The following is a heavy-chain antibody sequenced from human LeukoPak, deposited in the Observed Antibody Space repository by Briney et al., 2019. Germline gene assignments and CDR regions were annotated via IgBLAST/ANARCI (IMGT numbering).Heavy chain of an antibody. CDR3: AREGLTGVGWFDP. J-gene: IGHJ5*02. CDR1: GGSISSYY. Sequence: SGTLSLTCTVSGGSISSYYWSWIRQPPGKGLEWIGYIYYSGSTNYNPSLKSRVTISVDTSKNQFSLKLSSVTAADTAVYYCAREGLTGVGWFDPWGQGTLVTVSS. V-gene: IGHV4-59*01. CDR2: IYYSGST. D-gene: IGHD7-27*01.